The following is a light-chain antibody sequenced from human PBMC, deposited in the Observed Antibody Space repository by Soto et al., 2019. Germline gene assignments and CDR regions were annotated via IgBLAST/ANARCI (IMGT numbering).Light chain of an antibody. J-gene: IGLJ2*01. V-gene: IGLV3-1*01. CDR1: KLGDKY. CDR2: QDS. Sequence: SYELTQPPSVSVSPGQTASITCSGDKLGDKYACWYQQKPGQSPVLVIYQDSKRPSAIPARFSGSNSGNTATLTISGTQAMEEADYYCQAWDSSTVVFGGGTKLTVL. CDR3: QAWDSSTVV.